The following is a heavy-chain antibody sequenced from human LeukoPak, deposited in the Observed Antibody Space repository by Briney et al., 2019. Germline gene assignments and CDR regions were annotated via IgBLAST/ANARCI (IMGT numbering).Heavy chain of an antibody. CDR1: GYTFTSYY. CDR2: INPSGGST. V-gene: IGHV1-46*01. D-gene: IGHD3-22*01. Sequence: ASVKVSCKASGYTFTSYYMHWVRQAPGQGLEWMGIINPSGGSTSYAQKFQGRVTMTRDTSTSTVYMELSSLRSEDTAVYYCARDVISSGYHYFRYFDYWGQGTLVTVSS. CDR3: ARDVISSGYHYFRYFDY. J-gene: IGHJ4*02.